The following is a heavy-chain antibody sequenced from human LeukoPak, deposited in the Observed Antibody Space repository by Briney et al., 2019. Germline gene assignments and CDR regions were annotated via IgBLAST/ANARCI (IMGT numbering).Heavy chain of an antibody. CDR1: GGTFSSYA. CDR3: AREIDVAGTDAFDY. V-gene: IGHV1-18*01. D-gene: IGHD6-19*01. Sequence: GASVKVSCKASGGTFSSYAISWVRQAPGQGLEGMGWISAYNGNTNYAQKLQGRVTMTTDTSTSTAYMELSRLRSDDTAVYYCAREIDVAGTDAFDYWGQGTLVTVSS. CDR2: ISAYNGNT. J-gene: IGHJ4*02.